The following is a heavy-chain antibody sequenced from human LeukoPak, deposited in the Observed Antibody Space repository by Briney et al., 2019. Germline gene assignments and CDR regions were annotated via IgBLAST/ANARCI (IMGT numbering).Heavy chain of an antibody. V-gene: IGHV4-39*01. D-gene: IGHD3-10*01. CDR2: IYYTGST. Sequence: PLETLSLTCSVSGGSVTSGGFYWGWLCQPPGKGPEWIATIYYTGSTYYNPSLKSRVTISIDTSKNQFSLRMTSVTATDTAVYHCARHSGSGSESRPFDPWGQGTLVTVSS. CDR3: ARHSGSGSESRPFDP. J-gene: IGHJ5*02. CDR1: GGSVTSGGFY.